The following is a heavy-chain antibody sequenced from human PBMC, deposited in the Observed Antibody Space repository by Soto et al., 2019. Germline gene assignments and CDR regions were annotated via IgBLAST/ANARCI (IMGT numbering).Heavy chain of an antibody. CDR3: ATGGY. CDR1: GFTFSTYS. Sequence: GSLRLSCTASGFTFSTYSMNWVRQAPGKGLEWISYISPSSSSIYYADSVKGRFTISRDNAKNSLYLQMNSLRDEDTAVYYCATGGYWGQGTLVTVSS. CDR2: ISPSSSSI. J-gene: IGHJ4*02. V-gene: IGHV3-48*02.